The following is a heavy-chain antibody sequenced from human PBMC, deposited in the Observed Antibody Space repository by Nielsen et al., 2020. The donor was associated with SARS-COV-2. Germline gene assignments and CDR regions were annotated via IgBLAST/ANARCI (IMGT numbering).Heavy chain of an antibody. CDR1: GDSVSSNSAA. J-gene: IGHJ6*02. D-gene: IGHD3-3*01. CDR3: ARDRRTEWLYGIYYYYGMDV. CDR2: TYYRSKWYN. V-gene: IGHV6-1*01. Sequence: QTLSLPCAISGDSVSSNSAAWNWIRQSPSRGLEWQGRTYYRSKWYNDYAVSVKRRITINPDTSKNQFSLLLNSVTPEDTAVYYCARDRRTEWLYGIYYYYGMDVWGQGTTVTVSS.